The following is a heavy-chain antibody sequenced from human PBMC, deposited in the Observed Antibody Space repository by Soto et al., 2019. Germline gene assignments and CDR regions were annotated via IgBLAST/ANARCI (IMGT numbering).Heavy chain of an antibody. CDR1: GFSLSTSGVG. D-gene: IGHD2-15*01. CDR2: IYWDDDK. Sequence: SGPTLVNPTQTLTLTCTFSGFSLSTSGVGVGWIRQPPGKALEWLALIYWDDDKRYSPSLKSRLTITKDTSKNQVVLTMTNMDPVDTATYYCAHRPSYCSGGSCYSGFDDWGQGYLVTVSS. CDR3: AHRPSYCSGGSCYSGFDD. V-gene: IGHV2-5*02. J-gene: IGHJ4*02.